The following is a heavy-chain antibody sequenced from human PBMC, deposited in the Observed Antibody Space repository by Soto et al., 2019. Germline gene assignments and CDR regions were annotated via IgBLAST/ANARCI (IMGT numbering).Heavy chain of an antibody. CDR1: GGSITSGGSF. D-gene: IGHD6-6*01. CDR3: ARRGDSSKWFAT. Sequence: PSETLSLTCTVSGGSITSGGSFWSWIRQHPGKGPEWIAFIGYSGATSYNPSLASRVTISADTYKSQFSLNLRSVTAADTAVYYCARRGDSSKWFATWGQGTLVTVSS. CDR2: IGYSGAT. J-gene: IGHJ5*02. V-gene: IGHV4-31*03.